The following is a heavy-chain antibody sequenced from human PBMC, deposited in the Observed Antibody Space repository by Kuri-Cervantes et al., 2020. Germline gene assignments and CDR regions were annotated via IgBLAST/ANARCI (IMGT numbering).Heavy chain of an antibody. J-gene: IGHJ4*02. D-gene: IGHD1-26*01. CDR2: VTNSGNT. Sequence: GGSLRLSCAASGFTVSSYGVSWVRQPPGKGLEWVSGVTNSGNTYYTDSVKGRFTISRDNSKNTVYLQMNSLRAEDTAVYYCAKDGGPFSTWELQYFDYWGQGTLVTVSS. V-gene: IGHV3-23*01. CDR3: AKDGGPFSTWELQYFDY. CDR1: GFTVSSYG.